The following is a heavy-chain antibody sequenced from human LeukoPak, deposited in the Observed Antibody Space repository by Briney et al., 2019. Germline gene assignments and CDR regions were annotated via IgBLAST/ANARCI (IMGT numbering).Heavy chain of an antibody. CDR2: INSDGSNT. V-gene: IGHV3-74*01. J-gene: IGHJ4*02. D-gene: IGHD3-10*01. CDR3: AKDDAWLRFGE. Sequence: GGSLRLSCAASGFTFSRFWMHWVRQAPGKGLVWVSRINSDGSNTNYADSVKGRFTISRDNSKNTLYLEVISLTAEDTAVYYCAKDDAWLRFGEWSQGTLVTVSS. CDR1: GFTFSRFW.